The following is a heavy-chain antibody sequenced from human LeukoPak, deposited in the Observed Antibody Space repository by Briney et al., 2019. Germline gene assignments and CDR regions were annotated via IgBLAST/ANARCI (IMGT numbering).Heavy chain of an antibody. CDR2: ITHSGNA. V-gene: IGHV4-34*01. Sequence: SETLSLTCAVYSGSFSGFYWNWIRQSPRKGLEWIGEITHSGNAYYNPSLKSRVTISIDTSKHHFSLKVNSVTAADTAVYYCARDYYEGYYHGLDVWGQGTTVIVSS. D-gene: IGHD3-3*01. CDR1: SGSFSGFY. J-gene: IGHJ6*02. CDR3: ARDYYEGYYHGLDV.